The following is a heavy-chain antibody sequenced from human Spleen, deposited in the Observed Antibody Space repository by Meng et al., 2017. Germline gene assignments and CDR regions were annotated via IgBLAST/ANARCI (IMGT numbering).Heavy chain of an antibody. V-gene: IGHV3-11*01. D-gene: IGHD6-19*01. CDR3: ARDFARKAVRDAFDI. Sequence: GESLKISCAASGFTFSDYYMSWIRQAPGKGLEWVSYISSSGSTIYYADSVKGRFTISRDNAKNSLYLQMNSLRAEDTAVYYCARDFARKAVRDAFDIWGQETMVTVSS. J-gene: IGHJ3*02. CDR1: GFTFSDYY. CDR2: ISSSGSTI.